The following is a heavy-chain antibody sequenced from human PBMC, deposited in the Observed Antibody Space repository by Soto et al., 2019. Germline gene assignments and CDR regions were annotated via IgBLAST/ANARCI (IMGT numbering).Heavy chain of an antibody. CDR3: VARGTSTSNP. CDR1: GFTFSTHL. CDR2: TKPDGSEK. J-gene: IGHJ5*02. V-gene: IGHV3-7*01. Sequence: LRLSCAASGFTFSTHLMSWVRQAPGKGLEWVAHTKPDGSEKYYVDSARGRFTISRDNARNSLYLQMNSLRADDTALYYCVARGTSTSNPWGQGTLVTVSS. D-gene: IGHD1-1*01.